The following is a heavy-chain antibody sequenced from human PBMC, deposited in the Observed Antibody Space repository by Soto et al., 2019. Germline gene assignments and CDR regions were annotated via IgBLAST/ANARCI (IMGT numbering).Heavy chain of an antibody. J-gene: IGHJ4*02. CDR3: PREVMTTVTTSLDY. D-gene: IGHD4-17*01. V-gene: IGHV3-21*01. CDR1: GFTFSSYS. Sequence: EVQLVESGGGLVKPGGSLRLSCAASGFTFSSYSMNWVRQAPGKGLEWVSSISSSSSYIYYADSVKGRFTISRDNAKNSLHLQMNSLRAEDTDVYYWPREVMTTVTTSLDYGGQGTMVTVSS. CDR2: ISSSSSYI.